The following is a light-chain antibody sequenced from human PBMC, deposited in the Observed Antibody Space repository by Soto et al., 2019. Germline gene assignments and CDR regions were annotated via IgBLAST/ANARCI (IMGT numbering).Light chain of an antibody. Sequence: VMTQAPATLSVSPGERATLSCRASQTINNNVAWYQLKDGQVPRLLIYGASTRATDVPARFSGSGSGTDFTLTISRLEPEDFAVYYCQQYLTSPKTFGQGTKVDIK. J-gene: IGKJ1*01. CDR3: QQYLTSPKT. CDR1: QTINNN. CDR2: GAS. V-gene: IGKV3-15*01.